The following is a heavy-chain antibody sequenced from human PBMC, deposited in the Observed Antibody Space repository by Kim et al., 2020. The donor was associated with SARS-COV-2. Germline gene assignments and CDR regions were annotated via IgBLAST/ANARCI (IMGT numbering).Heavy chain of an antibody. CDR2: INAGNGNT. V-gene: IGHV1-3*01. J-gene: IGHJ6*02. CDR1: GYTFTSYA. CDR3: ARDGLLWFGEPRGWASYYYGMDV. D-gene: IGHD3-10*01. Sequence: ASVKVSCKASGYTFTSYAMHWVRQAPGQRLEWMGWINAGNGNTKYSQKFQGRVTITRDTSASTAYMELSSLRSEDTAAYYCARDGLLWFGEPRGWASYYYGMDVWGQGTTVTVSS.